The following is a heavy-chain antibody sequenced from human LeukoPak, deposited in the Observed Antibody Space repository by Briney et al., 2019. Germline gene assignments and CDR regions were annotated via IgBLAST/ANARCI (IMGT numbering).Heavy chain of an antibody. V-gene: IGHV3-23*01. J-gene: IGHJ4*02. Sequence: GGSLRLSCAASGFTFSSYGMSWVRQAPGKGLEWVSSITGNGGGTFYADSVKGRFTISRDNSKSTLYMQMNSLRAEDTAVYYCAKRASSGSFSFDYWGQGTLVTVSS. D-gene: IGHD3-22*01. CDR1: GFTFSSYG. CDR3: AKRASSGSFSFDY. CDR2: ITGNGGGT.